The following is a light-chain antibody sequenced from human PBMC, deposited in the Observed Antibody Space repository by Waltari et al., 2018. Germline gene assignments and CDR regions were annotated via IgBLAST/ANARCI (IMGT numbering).Light chain of an antibody. CDR1: QSIDRY. CDR2: AAS. CDR3: QHSYSPPYT. Sequence: DIQMTQSPSSLSASVGDRVTITCRASQSIDRYLNWYQHKPPNAPKLLIYAASRLQRGVPSRFSGSGSGTDFTLTITSLQPDDFATYYCQHSYSPPYTFGQGTRLEIK. J-gene: IGKJ2*01. V-gene: IGKV1-39*01.